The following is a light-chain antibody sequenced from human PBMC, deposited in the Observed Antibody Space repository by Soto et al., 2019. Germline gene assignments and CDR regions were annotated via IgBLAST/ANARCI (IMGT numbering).Light chain of an antibody. J-gene: IGKJ1*01. V-gene: IGKV1-5*01. CDR1: QSIDRW. Sequence: DIHMTQSPSTLPASVGHIFTITCRASQSIDRWLAWYQQRPGKAPKILIYHASSLETGVPSRLSGSASGTEFPLTISRLKPDDFATYYCQHYNSYGTFGQGTQVDIK. CDR3: QHYNSYGT. CDR2: HAS.